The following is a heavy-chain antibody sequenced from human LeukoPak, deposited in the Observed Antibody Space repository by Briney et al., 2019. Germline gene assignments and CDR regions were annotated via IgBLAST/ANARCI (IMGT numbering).Heavy chain of an antibody. CDR1: GGSISSGSYY. Sequence: KPSETLSLTCTVSGGSISSGSYYWSWIRQPAGKGLEWIGRIYTSGSTNYNPSLKSRVTISVDTSKNQFSLKLSSVTAADTAVYYCARGGAIVVAEGYFDYWGQGTLVTVSS. CDR2: IYTSGST. CDR3: ARGGAIVVAEGYFDY. D-gene: IGHD3-22*01. V-gene: IGHV4-61*02. J-gene: IGHJ4*02.